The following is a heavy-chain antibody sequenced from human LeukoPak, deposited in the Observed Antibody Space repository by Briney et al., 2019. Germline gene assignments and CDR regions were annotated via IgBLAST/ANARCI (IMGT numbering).Heavy chain of an antibody. V-gene: IGHV4-4*07. CDR2: IYTSGST. CDR1: GGSISNYY. CDR3: GRVNHGIFSGSGFGY. D-gene: IGHD3-3*02. Sequence: PSETLSLTCSASGGSISNYYWNWIRQPAGKGLEWIGRIYTSGSTNYNPSLKSRVTMSGDPSQNQFFLELGSVTAGDTAVYYRGRVNHGIFSGSGFGYWGQGTLVTVSS. J-gene: IGHJ4*02.